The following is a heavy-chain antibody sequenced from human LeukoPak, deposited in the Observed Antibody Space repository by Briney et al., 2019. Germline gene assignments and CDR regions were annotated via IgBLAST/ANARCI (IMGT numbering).Heavy chain of an antibody. CDR2: IYSGGST. Sequence: GGSLRLSCAASGFTVSSNYMSWVRQAPGKGLEWVSVIYSGGSTYYADSVKGRFTISRDNSKNTLYLQMNSLRAEDTAVYYCARDYYDSSGYTYYYYGMDVWGQGTTVTVSS. D-gene: IGHD3-22*01. CDR1: GFTVSSNY. CDR3: ARDYYDSSGYTYYYYGMDV. V-gene: IGHV3-53*01. J-gene: IGHJ6*02.